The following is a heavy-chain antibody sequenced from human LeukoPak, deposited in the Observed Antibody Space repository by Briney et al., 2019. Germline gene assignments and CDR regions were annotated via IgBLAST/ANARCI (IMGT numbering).Heavy chain of an antibody. CDR3: AKAVTPRRIQLWKDY. J-gene: IGHJ4*02. D-gene: IGHD5-18*01. CDR1: GFTFRSYA. Sequence: GGSLRLSCAASGFTFRSYAMSWVRQAPGKGLEWVSSISNSANSTYYADSVKGRFAISRDNSKNTLYLQMNSLKAEDTAVYYCAKAVTPRRIQLWKDYWGQGTLVTVSS. CDR2: ISNSANST. V-gene: IGHV3-23*01.